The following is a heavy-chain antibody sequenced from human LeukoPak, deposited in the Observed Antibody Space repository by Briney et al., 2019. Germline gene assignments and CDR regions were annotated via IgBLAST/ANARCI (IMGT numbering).Heavy chain of an antibody. CDR3: ARGRYCSSTSCYLGYFQR. J-gene: IGHJ1*01. D-gene: IGHD2-2*01. Sequence: PGGSLRLSCAASGFTFSSYAMHWVRHAPEEGLEYVSAISSNGGSTYYANSVKGRFTISRDNSKNTLYLQMGSLRAEDMAVYYCARGRYCSSTSCYLGYFQRWGQGTLVTVSS. V-gene: IGHV3-64*01. CDR1: GFTFSSYA. CDR2: ISSNGGST.